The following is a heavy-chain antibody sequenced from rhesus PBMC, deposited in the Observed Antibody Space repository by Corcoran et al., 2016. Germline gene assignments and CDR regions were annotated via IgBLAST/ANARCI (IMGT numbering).Heavy chain of an antibody. D-gene: IGHD5-36*01. CDR2: ICGGGGGT. V-gene: IGHV4-106*01. CDR3: ANTYGQHYFDC. J-gene: IGHJ4*01. CDR1: GGSISDDYD. Sequence: QVQLQESGPGLVKPSETLSLTCAGSGGSISDDYDWSWIRQPPGKGPEWIGYICGGGGGTNYNPSLKNRVTLSIEPSKNQFSLKLSSVTAADTAVYYCANTYGQHYFDCCGQGVLVTVSS.